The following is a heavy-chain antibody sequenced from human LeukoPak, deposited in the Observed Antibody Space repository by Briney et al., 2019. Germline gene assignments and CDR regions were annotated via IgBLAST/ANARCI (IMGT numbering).Heavy chain of an antibody. D-gene: IGHD6-19*01. V-gene: IGHV1-2*02. CDR2: INPNSGGT. J-gene: IGHJ4*02. CDR1: GYTFTGYY. Sequence: GASVKVSCKASGYTFTGYYMHWVRQAPGQGLEWMGWINPNSGGTNYAQKFQGRVTMTRDTSISTDYMELSRLRSDDTAVYYCARELYSSGWYSGYWGQGTLVTVSS. CDR3: ARELYSSGWYSGY.